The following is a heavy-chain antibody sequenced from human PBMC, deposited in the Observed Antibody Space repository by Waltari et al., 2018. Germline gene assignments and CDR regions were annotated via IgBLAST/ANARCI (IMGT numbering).Heavy chain of an antibody. CDR3: ARGNWGYFFDY. J-gene: IGHJ4*02. D-gene: IGHD7-27*01. V-gene: IGHV1-2*06. CDR1: GYTFSGYY. CDR2: IIPNSGGT. Sequence: QVQLVQSGAEVRKPGASVKVSCETSGYTFSGYYIHWVRQAPGLGPEWMGRIIPNSGGTSYAQKFQGRVTMTRDTSITTAYMELRSLTSDDTAVYYCARGNWGYFFDYWGQGTLVTVSS.